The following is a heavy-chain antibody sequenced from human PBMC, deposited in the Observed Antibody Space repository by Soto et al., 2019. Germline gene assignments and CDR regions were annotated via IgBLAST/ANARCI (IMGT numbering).Heavy chain of an antibody. V-gene: IGHV1-46*01. CDR1: GYTFTSYY. CDR2: INPSGGST. J-gene: IGHJ4*02. CDR3: ARDAYYDSSGYYRRRALGY. D-gene: IGHD3-22*01. Sequence: ASVKVSCKASGYTFTSYYMHWVLQAPGQGLEWMGIINPSGGSTSYAQKFQGRVTMTRDTSTSTVYMELSSLRSEDTAVYYCARDAYYDSSGYYRRRALGYWGQGTLVTVSS.